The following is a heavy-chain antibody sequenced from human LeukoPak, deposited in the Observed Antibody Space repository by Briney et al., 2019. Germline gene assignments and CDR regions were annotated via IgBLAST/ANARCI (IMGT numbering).Heavy chain of an antibody. Sequence: GASVKVSCKASGGTFSSYAISWVRQAPGQGLEWMGRIIPILGIANYARKFQGRVTITADKSTSTAYTELSSLRSEDTAVYYCAVTAYYYDSSGYPDAFDIWGQGTMVTVSS. J-gene: IGHJ3*02. D-gene: IGHD3-22*01. CDR3: AVTAYYYDSSGYPDAFDI. V-gene: IGHV1-69*04. CDR2: IIPILGIA. CDR1: GGTFSSYA.